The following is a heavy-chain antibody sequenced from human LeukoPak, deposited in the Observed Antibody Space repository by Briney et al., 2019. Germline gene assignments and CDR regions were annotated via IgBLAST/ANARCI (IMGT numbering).Heavy chain of an antibody. J-gene: IGHJ4*02. CDR1: GFTFSSYA. V-gene: IGHV3-23*01. CDR2: ISGSGGST. D-gene: IGHD5-18*01. Sequence: GGSLRLSCAASGFTFSSYAMSWVRQAPGKGLEWVSTISGSGGSTYYADSVKGRFTVSRDNSKNTLYLQMNSLRAEDTAVYYYAKEVDTAILLDYWGQGTLVTVSS. CDR3: AKEVDTAILLDY.